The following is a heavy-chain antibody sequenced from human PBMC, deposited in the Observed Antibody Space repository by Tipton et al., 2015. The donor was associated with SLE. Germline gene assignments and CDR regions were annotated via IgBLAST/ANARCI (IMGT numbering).Heavy chain of an antibody. CDR1: GGSISSGSFY. D-gene: IGHD3-3*01. J-gene: IGHJ6*02. CDR2: IYTSGST. Sequence: TLSLTCTVSGGSISSGSFYWSWIRQPAGKGLEYMGRIYTSGSTNYNPSLKSRVTISVDTSKNQFSLKLSSVTAADTAVYYCARGLLEWSEVWGQGTTVTVSS. V-gene: IGHV4-61*02. CDR3: ARGLLEWSEV.